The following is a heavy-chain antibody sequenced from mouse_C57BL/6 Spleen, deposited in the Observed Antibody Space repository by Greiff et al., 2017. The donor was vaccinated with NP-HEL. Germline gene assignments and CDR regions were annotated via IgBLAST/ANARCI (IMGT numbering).Heavy chain of an antibody. CDR1: GYTFTSYT. J-gene: IGHJ2*01. CDR2: INPSSGYT. D-gene: IGHD1-1*01. V-gene: IGHV1-4*01. CDR3: AIAITTVVADYFDY. Sequence: VQLQQSGAELARPGASVKMSCKASGYTFTSYTMHWVKQRPGQGLEWIGYINPSSGYTKYNQKFKDKATLTADKTSSTAYMQLSSLTSEDSAVYYCAIAITTVVADYFDYWGQGTTLTVSS.